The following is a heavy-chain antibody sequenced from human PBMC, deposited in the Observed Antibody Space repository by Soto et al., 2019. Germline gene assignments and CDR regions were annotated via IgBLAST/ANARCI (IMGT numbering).Heavy chain of an antibody. CDR1: GFTFSSYW. Sequence: GGSLRLSCAASGFTFSSYWMSWVRQAPGKGLEWVANIKQDGSEKYYVDSVKGRFTISRDNAKNSLYLQMNSLRAEDTAVYYCARGPPYYDILTGPPGFDYWGQGTLVTVSS. CDR3: ARGPPYYDILTGPPGFDY. CDR2: IKQDGSEK. V-gene: IGHV3-7*03. D-gene: IGHD3-9*01. J-gene: IGHJ4*02.